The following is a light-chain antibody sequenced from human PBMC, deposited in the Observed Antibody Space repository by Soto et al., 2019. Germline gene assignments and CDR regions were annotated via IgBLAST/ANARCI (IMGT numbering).Light chain of an antibody. J-gene: IGKJ3*01. V-gene: IGKV3-15*01. CDR2: RAS. Sequence: IVMTQSPATLSVSPGERATLSCRASQSINSNLAWYQQKPGQAPRLLMFRASIRATGFPARFSGSGSGTEFNITISSLQSEDSAIYYCQQYNNWPPFTFGPGTKVDIK. CDR1: QSINSN. CDR3: QQYNNWPPFT.